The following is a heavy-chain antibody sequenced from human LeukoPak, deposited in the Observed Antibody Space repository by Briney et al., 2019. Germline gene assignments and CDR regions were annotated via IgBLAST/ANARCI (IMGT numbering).Heavy chain of an antibody. CDR1: GGSISSYY. CDR3: ARISGYYDSSAGSAFDI. Sequence: SETLSLTCTVSGGSISSYYWSWIRQPPGKGLEWIGYIYYSGSTNYNPSLKSRVTISVDTSKNQFSLKLSSVTAADTAVYYCARISGYYDSSAGSAFDIWGQGTMVTVSS. D-gene: IGHD3-22*01. J-gene: IGHJ3*02. V-gene: IGHV4-59*12. CDR2: IYYSGST.